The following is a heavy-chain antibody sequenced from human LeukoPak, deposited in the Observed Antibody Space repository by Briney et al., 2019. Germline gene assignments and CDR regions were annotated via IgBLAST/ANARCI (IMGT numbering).Heavy chain of an antibody. V-gene: IGHV1-8*01. J-gene: IGHJ4*02. D-gene: IGHD3-9*01. CDR1: GYTFTSYD. Sequence: ASVKVSCKASGYTFTSYDINWVRQATGQGLEWMGWMNPNSGNTGYAQKFQGRVTMTRNTSISTAYMELSSLRSEDTAVYYCARGRELRYFDWLLNPSYYFDYWGQGTLVTVSS. CDR2: MNPNSGNT. CDR3: ARGRELRYFDWLLNPSYYFDY.